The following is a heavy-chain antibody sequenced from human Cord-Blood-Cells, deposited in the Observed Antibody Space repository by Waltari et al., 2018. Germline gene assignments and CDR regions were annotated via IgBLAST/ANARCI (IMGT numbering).Heavy chain of an antibody. CDR2: ISYDGSNK. V-gene: IGHV3-30*18. CDR1: GFTFSSYG. J-gene: IGHJ4*02. D-gene: IGHD6-6*01. CDR3: AKGGERYSSSTHFDY. Sequence: QVQLVESGGGVVQPGRSLRLSCAASGFTFSSYGMHWVRQAPGKGLEWVAVISYDGSNKYYADSVKGRFTISRDNSKNTLYLQMNSLRAEDTAVYYCAKGGERYSSSTHFDYWGQGTLVTVSS.